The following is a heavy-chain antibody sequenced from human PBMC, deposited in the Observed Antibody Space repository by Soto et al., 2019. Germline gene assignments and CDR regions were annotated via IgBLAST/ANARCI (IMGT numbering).Heavy chain of an antibody. V-gene: IGHV3-21*01. CDR2: ISSSSSYI. CDR3: ARDASTYYDFWSGYYTGILSYYYGMDV. J-gene: IGHJ6*02. CDR1: GFTFSSYS. Sequence: EVQLVESGGGLVKPGGSLRLSCAASGFTFSSYSMNWVRQAPGKGLEWVSSISSSSSYIYYADSVKGRFTISSDNAKNSLYLQMNSLRAEDTAVYYCARDASTYYDFWSGYYTGILSYYYGMDVCGQGTTVTVSS. D-gene: IGHD3-3*01.